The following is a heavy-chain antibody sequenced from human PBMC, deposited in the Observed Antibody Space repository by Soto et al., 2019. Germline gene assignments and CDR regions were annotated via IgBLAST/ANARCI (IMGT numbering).Heavy chain of an antibody. CDR2: ISYDGSNK. J-gene: IGHJ4*02. V-gene: IGHV3-30*18. D-gene: IGHD3-3*01. Sequence: QVLLVESGGGVVQPGRSLRLSCAASGFGFSGYGMHWFRQAPGKGLEWVAFISYDGSNKYYADSVKGRFNISRDNPKNTVYLQVNSLRAEDTAVYYCAKDYDFWSGIDYWGQGALVTVS. CDR1: GFGFSGYG. CDR3: AKDYDFWSGIDY.